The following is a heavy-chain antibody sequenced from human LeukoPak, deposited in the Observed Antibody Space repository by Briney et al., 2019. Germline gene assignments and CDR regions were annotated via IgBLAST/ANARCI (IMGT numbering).Heavy chain of an antibody. Sequence: ASVKVSCKASGYTFTGYYMHWVRQAPGQGLEWMGWINPNSGGTNYAQKFQGGVTMTRDTSISTAYMELSRLRSDDTAVYYCASSPPRGFNYYYYYMDVWGKGTTVTVSS. V-gene: IGHV1-2*02. CDR3: ASSPPRGFNYYYYYMDV. J-gene: IGHJ6*03. D-gene: IGHD3-10*01. CDR2: INPNSGGT. CDR1: GYTFTGYY.